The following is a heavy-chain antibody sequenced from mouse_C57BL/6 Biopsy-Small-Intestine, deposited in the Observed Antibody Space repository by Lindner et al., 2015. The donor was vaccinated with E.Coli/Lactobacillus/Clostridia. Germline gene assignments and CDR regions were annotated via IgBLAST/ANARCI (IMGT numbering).Heavy chain of an antibody. Sequence: SVKVSCKASGYTFTNYDINWVRQAPGQGLEWMGIINPSGGSTSWAQKFQGRITMTRDTSTSTVYMELSSLRSEDTAVYYCAGERFYGSASYYRDAMDVWGQGTTVTVSS. CDR3: AGERFYGSASYYRDAMDV. J-gene: IGHJ1*01. V-gene: IGHV1-19*01. CDR1: GYTFTNYD. D-gene: IGHD2-12*01. CDR2: INPSGGST.